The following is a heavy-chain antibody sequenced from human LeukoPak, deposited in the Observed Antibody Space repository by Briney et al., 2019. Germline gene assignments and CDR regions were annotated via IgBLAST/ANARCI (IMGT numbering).Heavy chain of an antibody. V-gene: IGHV4-39*01. J-gene: IGHJ4*02. CDR3: ARLVYYYGSGSYNPNIDY. CDR1: GGPISSSSYY. Sequence: SETLSLTCAVSGGPISSSSYYWGWIRQPPGKGLEWIGSIYYSGSTYYNPSLKSGVTISVDTSKNQFSLKLSSVTAADTAVYYCARLVYYYGSGSYNPNIDYWGQGTLVTVSS. D-gene: IGHD3-10*01. CDR2: IYYSGST.